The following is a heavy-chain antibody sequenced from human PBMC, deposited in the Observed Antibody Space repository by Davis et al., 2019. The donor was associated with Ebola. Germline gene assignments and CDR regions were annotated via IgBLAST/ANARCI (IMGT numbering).Heavy chain of an antibody. CDR2: INTFGGTT. V-gene: IGHV1-46*04. CDR3: ARGTGTGYNSGWYVY. Sequence: VKVSCKASGYTFTTYYMHWVRQAPGQGLERMGVINTFGGTTTYAQKLQDRVTMTRDTSTSTVYVELSSLRSEDTAMYYCARGTGTGYNSGWYVYWGQGTLVTVSS. J-gene: IGHJ4*02. CDR1: GYTFTTYY. D-gene: IGHD6-19*01.